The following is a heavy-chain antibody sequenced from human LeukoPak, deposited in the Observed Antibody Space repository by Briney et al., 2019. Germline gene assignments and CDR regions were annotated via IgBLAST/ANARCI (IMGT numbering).Heavy chain of an antibody. V-gene: IGHV3-53*01. D-gene: IGHD6-19*01. CDR1: GFTISSYH. Sequence: PGGSLRLSCAASGFTISSYHMSWVRQAPGKGLEWVSVLYTGGKTSYAGAVRGRFTVSRDNSKNTLSLEMNSLRAEDTAVYYCAKDRQWLVQNYFDYWGQGTLVTVSS. CDR3: AKDRQWLVQNYFDY. J-gene: IGHJ4*02. CDR2: LYTGGKT.